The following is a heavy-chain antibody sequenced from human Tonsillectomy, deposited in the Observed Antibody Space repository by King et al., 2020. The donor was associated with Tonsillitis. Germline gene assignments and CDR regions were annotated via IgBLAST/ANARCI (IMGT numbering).Heavy chain of an antibody. CDR2: IYYSGST. Sequence: LQLQESGPGLVKPSETLSLTCTVSGGSISSSSYYWGWIRQPPGKGLEWIGSIYYSGSTYYNPSLKSRVTISVDTSKNQFSLKLSSVTAADTAEYYCARYYWNYGGVDYWGQGTLVTVSS. J-gene: IGHJ4*02. D-gene: IGHD1-7*01. CDR1: GGSISSSSYY. V-gene: IGHV4-39*01. CDR3: ARYYWNYGGVDY.